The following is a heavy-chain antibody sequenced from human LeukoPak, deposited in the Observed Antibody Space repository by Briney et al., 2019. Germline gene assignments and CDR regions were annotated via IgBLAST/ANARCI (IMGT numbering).Heavy chain of an antibody. Sequence: ASVKVSCKTSGYTFTNYGMHWVRQAPRQSLEWMGWINIGNGNTKSSQKFQDRVTLTRDTSASTAYMELNSLSSEDTAVYFCARVPLHDASGRYYPHWGQGTLVTVSS. V-gene: IGHV1-3*04. CDR3: ARVPLHDASGRYYPH. CDR1: GYTFTNYG. CDR2: INIGNGNT. J-gene: IGHJ1*01. D-gene: IGHD1-26*01.